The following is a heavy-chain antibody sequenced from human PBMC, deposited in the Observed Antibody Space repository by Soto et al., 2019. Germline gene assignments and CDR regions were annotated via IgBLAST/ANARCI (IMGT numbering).Heavy chain of an antibody. CDR2: ISGSGGTT. CDR1: TFIFTNYA. J-gene: IGHJ4*01. Sequence: LSLSCAASTFIFTNYAMSWVRQAPGEGLEWVSAISGSGGTTYYAESVKGRFSISRDNSKNTLYLQLNSLRVEDTAIYYCATISDRGIAAALDFWGPGTPVDVSS. D-gene: IGHD6-13*01. CDR3: ATISDRGIAAALDF. V-gene: IGHV3-23*01.